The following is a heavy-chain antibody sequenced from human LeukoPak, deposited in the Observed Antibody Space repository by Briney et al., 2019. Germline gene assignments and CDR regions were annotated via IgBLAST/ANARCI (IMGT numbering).Heavy chain of an antibody. CDR2: ITPFNGNT. Sequence: SVKVSCKASGYTITYRYLHWVRQAPGQALEWMGWITPFNGNTNYAQKFQDRVTITRDRSMSTAYMELSSLRSEDTAMYYCASRYCSSTSCYEFDIWGQGTMVTVSS. J-gene: IGHJ3*02. D-gene: IGHD2-2*01. CDR3: ASRYCSSTSCYEFDI. CDR1: GYTITYRY. V-gene: IGHV1-45*02.